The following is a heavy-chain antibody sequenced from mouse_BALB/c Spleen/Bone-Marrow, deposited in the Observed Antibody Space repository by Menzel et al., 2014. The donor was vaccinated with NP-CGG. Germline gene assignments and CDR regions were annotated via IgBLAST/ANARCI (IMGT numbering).Heavy chain of an antibody. Sequence: VQLQQSGAELVKPGASVKLSCTAFGFNIKDTYMHWVKQRPEQGLEWIGRIDPANGNTKYDPKFQGKATITADTSSNTAYLQLSSLTSEDTAVYYCASYYYGRAWFAYWGQGTLVTVSA. J-gene: IGHJ3*01. CDR2: IDPANGNT. CDR1: GFNIKDTY. D-gene: IGHD1-1*01. V-gene: IGHV14-3*02. CDR3: ASYYYGRAWFAY.